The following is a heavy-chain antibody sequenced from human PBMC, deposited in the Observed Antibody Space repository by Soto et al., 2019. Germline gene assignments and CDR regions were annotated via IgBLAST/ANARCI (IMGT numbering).Heavy chain of an antibody. CDR2: ISYDGSNK. V-gene: IGHV3-30-3*01. J-gene: IGHJ5*02. CDR3: ARDFYYYDSSGYYRESNWIHP. D-gene: IGHD3-22*01. Sequence: PGGYLRLSCAASGFTFSSYAMHWVRQAPGKGLEWVAVISYDGSNKYYADSVKGRFTISRDNSKNTLYLQMNSLRAEDTAVYYCARDFYYYDSSGYYRESNWIHPWGPATFLTVST. CDR1: GFTFSSYA.